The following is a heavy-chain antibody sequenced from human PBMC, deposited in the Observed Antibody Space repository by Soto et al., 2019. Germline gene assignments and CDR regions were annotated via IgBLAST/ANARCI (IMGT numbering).Heavy chain of an antibody. V-gene: IGHV3-74*01. CDR1: GVTFSTFW. D-gene: IGHD5-12*01. Sequence: GGFLRLSCAASGVTFSTFWMHWVRQAPGKGLVWVSRINTDGSKTTYAASVKGRFTISRDNAKNTVYLQMDSLRAEDTAVYYCATVATNSYNWLDPWGQGTLVTVSS. CDR3: ATVATNSYNWLDP. CDR2: INTDGSKT. J-gene: IGHJ5*02.